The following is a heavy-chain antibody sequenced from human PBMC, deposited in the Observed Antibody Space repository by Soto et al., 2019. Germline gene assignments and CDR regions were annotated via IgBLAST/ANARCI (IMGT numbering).Heavy chain of an antibody. CDR3: AKDWTHFDY. D-gene: IGHD1-1*01. CDR1: GFIFSDYA. J-gene: IGHJ4*02. V-gene: IGHV3-23*01. CDR2: IRGSNENT. Sequence: EVQVLESGGNLVQPGGSLRLSCAASGFIFSDYAMSWVRQAPGKGLEWVSLIRGSNENTYYADSVKGRFTISRDNSXXTLYLXXNSLRAEDTAIYYCAKDWTHFDYWGQGTLVTVSS.